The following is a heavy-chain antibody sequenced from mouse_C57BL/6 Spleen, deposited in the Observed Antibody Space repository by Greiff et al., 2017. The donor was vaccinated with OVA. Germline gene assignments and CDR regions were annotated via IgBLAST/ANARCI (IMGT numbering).Heavy chain of an antibody. V-gene: IGHV1-82*01. J-gene: IGHJ3*01. CDR1: GYAFSSSW. CDR2: IYPGDGDT. CDR3: AGNQALFAY. Sequence: QVQLQQSGPELVKPGASVKISCKASGYAFSSSWMNWVKQRPGKGLEWIGRIYPGDGDTNYNGKFKGTATLTADKSSSTAYMQLSSLTSEDSAVYFCAGNQALFAYWGQGTLVTVSA.